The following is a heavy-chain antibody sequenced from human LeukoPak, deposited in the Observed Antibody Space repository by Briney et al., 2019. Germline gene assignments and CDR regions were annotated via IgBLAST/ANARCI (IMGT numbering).Heavy chain of an antibody. V-gene: IGHV3-7*01. Sequence: GGSLRLSCAASGFTFSSYWMSWVRQAPGKGLEWVANIKQDGSEKYYVDSVKGRFTISRDNAKNSLYLQMNSLRAEDTAVYYCARDGLDLGYCSSTSCYTYYYGMDVWGQGTTVTVSS. D-gene: IGHD2-2*01. CDR3: ARDGLDLGYCSSTSCYTYYYGMDV. J-gene: IGHJ6*02. CDR2: IKQDGSEK. CDR1: GFTFSSYW.